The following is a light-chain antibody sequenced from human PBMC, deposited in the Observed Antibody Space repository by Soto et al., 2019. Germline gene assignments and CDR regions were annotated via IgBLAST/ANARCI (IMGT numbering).Light chain of an antibody. J-gene: IGKJ1*01. CDR1: QSINTW. CDR2: DAS. Sequence: DIQMTQSPSTLSASVGDRVTITCRASQSINTWLAWYQQRPGKAPKLLIFDASSLESGVPSRFSGSGSGTEFTLTISSLQPDHLATYYCQQYNTRTFGQGTKVDIK. V-gene: IGKV1-5*01. CDR3: QQYNTRT.